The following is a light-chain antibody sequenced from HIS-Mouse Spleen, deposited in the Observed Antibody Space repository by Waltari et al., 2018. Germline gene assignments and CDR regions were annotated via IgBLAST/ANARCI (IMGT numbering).Light chain of an antibody. V-gene: IGLV2-18*01. CDR2: EVS. J-gene: IGLJ2*01. CDR1: SSDVGSYTL. CDR3: SLYTSSSTLV. Sequence: QSALTQPPSVSGSPGQSVTISCTGTSSDVGSYTLVSWYPQPPGAAPKLMIYEVSNRPSGVPDRFSGSKSGNTASLTISGLQAEDEADYYCSLYTSSSTLVFGGGTKLTVL.